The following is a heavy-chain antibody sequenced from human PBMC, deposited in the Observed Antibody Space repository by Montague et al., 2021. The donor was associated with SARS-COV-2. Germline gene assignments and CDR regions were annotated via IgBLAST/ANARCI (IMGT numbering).Heavy chain of an antibody. CDR2: IYSSGST. Sequence: TLSLTRTVSGGSIRSGSYYWSWIRQPAGKGLEWIGRIYSSGSTNYXPSLKSRVTMSVDTSKNQFSLKVSSVTAADTAVYYCARDCGDYSYYYGLDVWGQGTTVTVSS. V-gene: IGHV4-61*02. J-gene: IGHJ6*02. CDR1: GGSIRSGSYY. CDR3: ARDCGDYSYYYGLDV. D-gene: IGHD4-17*01.